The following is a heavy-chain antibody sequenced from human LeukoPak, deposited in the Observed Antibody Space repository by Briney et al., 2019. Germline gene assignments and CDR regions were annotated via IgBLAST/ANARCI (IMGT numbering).Heavy chain of an antibody. J-gene: IGHJ6*02. Sequence: GGSLRLPCAASGFTVSSNYMSWVRQAPGKGLEWVSVIYSGGTTYYADSVKGRFTISRDNSKNTLFLQMNSLRAEDTAVCYCARGFVNYYYYGMDVWGQGTTVTVSS. CDR2: IYSGGTT. D-gene: IGHD2-21*01. CDR1: GFTVSSNY. CDR3: ARGFVNYYYYGMDV. V-gene: IGHV3-53*01.